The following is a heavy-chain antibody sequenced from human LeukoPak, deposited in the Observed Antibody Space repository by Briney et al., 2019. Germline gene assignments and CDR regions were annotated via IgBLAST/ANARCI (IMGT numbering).Heavy chain of an antibody. D-gene: IGHD6-19*01. CDR3: AKETYSSGWYPYFDY. CDR1: GFTFSSYA. J-gene: IGHJ4*02. Sequence: GGSLRLSCVASGFTFSSYAMSWVHQAPGKGLEWVSGISGSGGSTYYADSVKGRFTISRDNSKNTLFLQMNSLRAEDTAVYYCAKETYSSGWYPYFDYWGQGTLVTVS. CDR2: ISGSGGST. V-gene: IGHV3-23*01.